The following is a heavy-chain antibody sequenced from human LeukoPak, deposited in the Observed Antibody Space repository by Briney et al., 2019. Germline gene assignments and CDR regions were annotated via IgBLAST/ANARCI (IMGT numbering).Heavy chain of an antibody. Sequence: GRSLRLSYAASGFTASRNYMSWVRQAPGKGLEWVSVIYVDGTTYYADSVKGRFTISRDNSKNTLSLQMNSLRAEDTAVYYCARGDGYNFFDYWGQGTLVTVSS. CDR2: IYVDGTT. D-gene: IGHD5-24*01. V-gene: IGHV3-53*01. CDR1: GFTASRNY. CDR3: ARGDGYNFFDY. J-gene: IGHJ4*02.